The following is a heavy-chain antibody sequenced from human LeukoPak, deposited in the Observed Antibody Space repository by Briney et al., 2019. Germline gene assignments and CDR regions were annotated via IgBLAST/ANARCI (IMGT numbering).Heavy chain of an antibody. CDR3: ARVVYFDSSGYFYDFDY. V-gene: IGHV4-31*03. CDR2: IYYSGST. D-gene: IGHD3-22*01. Sequence: SQTLSLTCTVSGGSISSGGYYWSWIRQHPGKGLEWIGYIYYSGSTYYNPSYKSRVTMSIDTSKNQFSLKLSSVTAADTAVYYCARVVYFDSSGYFYDFDYWGQGTLVTVSP. CDR1: GGSISSGGYY. J-gene: IGHJ4*02.